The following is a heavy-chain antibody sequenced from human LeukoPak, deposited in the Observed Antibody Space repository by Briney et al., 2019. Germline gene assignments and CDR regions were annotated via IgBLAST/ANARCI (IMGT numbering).Heavy chain of an antibody. CDR1: GGSISSSSYY. D-gene: IGHD2-2*01. CDR3: ARDLQLRGFDY. CDR2: IYYSGST. Sequence: PLETLSLTCTVSGGSISSSSYYWGWIRQPPGKGLEWIGSIYYSGSTYYNPSLKSRVTISVDTSKNQFSLKLSSVTAADTAVYYCARDLQLRGFDYWGQGTLVTVSS. V-gene: IGHV4-39*07. J-gene: IGHJ4*02.